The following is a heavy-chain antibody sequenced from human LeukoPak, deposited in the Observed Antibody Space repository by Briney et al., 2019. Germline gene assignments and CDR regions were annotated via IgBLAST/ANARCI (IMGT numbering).Heavy chain of an antibody. J-gene: IGHJ5*02. CDR3: ARDRSRRVLRFLEWFRFDP. Sequence: ASVKVSCKASGYTFTGYYIHWVRQAPGQGLEWMGWINPNSGGTNYAQKFQGRVTMTRDTSISTAYMELSRLRSDDTAVYYCARDRSRRVLRFLEWFRFDPWGQGTLVTVSS. CDR2: INPNSGGT. D-gene: IGHD3-3*01. CDR1: GYTFTGYY. V-gene: IGHV1-2*02.